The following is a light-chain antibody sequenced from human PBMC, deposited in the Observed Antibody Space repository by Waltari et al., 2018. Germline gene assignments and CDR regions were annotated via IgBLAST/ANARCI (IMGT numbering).Light chain of an antibody. CDR1: GPNIGAGSD. CDR2: GSS. J-gene: IGLJ3*02. CDR3: QSYDTSLSVV. V-gene: IGLV1-40*01. Sequence: QSVLTPPPSVSGPPGQRVTISCTGSGPNIGAGSDVHWYHQLPRAAPKLLIYGSSTRPLGVPDRFFGSTSGTSASLAITGLQAEDEADYYCQSYDTSLSVVFGGGTKLTVL.